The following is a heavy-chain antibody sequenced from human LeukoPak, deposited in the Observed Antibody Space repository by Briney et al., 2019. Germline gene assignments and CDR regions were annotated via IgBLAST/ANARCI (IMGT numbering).Heavy chain of an antibody. CDR3: ARDTGFPFFDY. CDR2: INPNYGGT. J-gene: IGHJ4*02. CDR1: GYTFTGYY. V-gene: IGHV1-2*02. Sequence: GASVTVSCKPSGYTFTGYYLHWVRQAPGQGPEWMGWINPNYGGTKYAPKFQGRVTMTRDTSITTAYMELSRLTSDDTAVYYCARDTGFPFFDYWGQGSLVTVSS.